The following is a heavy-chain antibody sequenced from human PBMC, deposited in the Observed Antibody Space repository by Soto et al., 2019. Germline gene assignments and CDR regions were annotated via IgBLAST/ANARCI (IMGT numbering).Heavy chain of an antibody. CDR2: MSNSGGGE. CDR1: GFPFINYS. CDR3: ARGMAGFYDSSGSLDS. D-gene: IGHD3-22*01. Sequence: SVRRSFATSGFPFINYSLGWVRQAPGRGLQWVAGMSNSGGGESYAESVKGRFTISRDNSKSTVYLHMNSLRAEDTAVYYCARGMAGFYDSSGSLDSWGQGTLVTVSS. V-gene: IGHV3-23*01. J-gene: IGHJ5*01.